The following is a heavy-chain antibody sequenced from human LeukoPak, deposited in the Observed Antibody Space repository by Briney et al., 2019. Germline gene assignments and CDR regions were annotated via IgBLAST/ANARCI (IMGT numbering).Heavy chain of an antibody. V-gene: IGHV4-34*01. J-gene: IGHJ6*03. Sequence: PAETLSLTCDVSGGSFSGYYWTWIRQSPGKGLEWLGEVNHSVDPIYNPSLKSRVTISIDTSKNQISLHMTPVTAADTAVYYCARGRNWQTFYHYCMDVWGNGTSVTVSS. D-gene: IGHD1-14*01. CDR3: ARGRNWQTFYHYCMDV. CDR2: VNHSVDP. CDR1: GGSFSGYY.